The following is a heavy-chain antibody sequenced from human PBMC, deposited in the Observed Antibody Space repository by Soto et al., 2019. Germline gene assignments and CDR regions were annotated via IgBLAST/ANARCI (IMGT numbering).Heavy chain of an antibody. CDR3: AREITYYYDSSGYYSVEFGFDP. J-gene: IGHJ5*02. CDR1: GGSVSSGSYY. V-gene: IGHV4-61*01. D-gene: IGHD3-22*01. Sequence: NPSETLSLTCTVSGGSVSSGSYYWSWIRQPPGKGLEWIGYIYYSGSINYNPSLKSRVTISVDTSKNQFSLKLSSVTAADTAVYYCAREITYYYDSSGYYSVEFGFDPWGQGTLVTVPS. CDR2: IYYSGSI.